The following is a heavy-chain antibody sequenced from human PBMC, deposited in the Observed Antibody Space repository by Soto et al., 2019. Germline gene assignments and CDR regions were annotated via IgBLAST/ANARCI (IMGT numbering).Heavy chain of an antibody. D-gene: IGHD3-3*01. V-gene: IGHV4-30-2*01. CDR2: IYHSGST. CDR3: ARGSPVGEDFWSGSIGFDP. J-gene: IGHJ5*02. CDR1: GGSISSGGYS. Sequence: SETLSLTCAVSGGSISSGGYSWSWIRQPPGKGMEWIGYIYHSGSTYYNPSLKSRVTISVDRSKNQFSLKLSSVTAADTAVYYCARGSPVGEDFWSGSIGFDPWGQGTLVTVSS.